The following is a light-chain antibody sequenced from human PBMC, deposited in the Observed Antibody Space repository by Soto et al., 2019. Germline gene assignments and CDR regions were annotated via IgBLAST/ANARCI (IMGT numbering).Light chain of an antibody. Sequence: EIVLTQSPGTLSLSPGERATLSCRASQSVSSSYLAWYQQKPGQAPRLLIYGASSRATGIPDRFSGSGSGTDVTLTNSRLEPEDFAVYYCQQYGSSPRTFGQGTKVEIK. CDR2: GAS. V-gene: IGKV3-20*01. J-gene: IGKJ1*01. CDR3: QQYGSSPRT. CDR1: QSVSSSY.